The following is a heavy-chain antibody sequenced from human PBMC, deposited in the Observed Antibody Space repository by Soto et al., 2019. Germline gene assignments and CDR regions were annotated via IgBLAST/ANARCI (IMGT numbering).Heavy chain of an antibody. J-gene: IGHJ5*02. D-gene: IGHD1-1*01. CDR1: GFSLSNARMG. CDR3: ARILYNWNDVNWFDP. Sequence: QVTLKESGPVLVKPTETLTLTCTVSGFSLSNARMGVSWIRQPPGKALEWLAHIFSNDDKSYSTSLKSRLTNSKNTSKSQVVLTMTNMDPVDTATYYCARILYNWNDVNWFDPWGQGTLVTVSS. CDR2: IFSNDDK. V-gene: IGHV2-26*01.